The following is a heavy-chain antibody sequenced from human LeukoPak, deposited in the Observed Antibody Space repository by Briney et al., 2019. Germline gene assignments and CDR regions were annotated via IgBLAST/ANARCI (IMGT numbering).Heavy chain of an antibody. D-gene: IGHD3-22*01. CDR3: AKGYYDSSGYLGY. CDR1: GFTFSSYG. Sequence: GGSLRLSCAASGFTFSSYGMHWARQAPGKGLEWVAFIRYDGSNKYYADSVKGRFTISRDNSKNTLYLQMNSLRAEDTAVYYCAKGYYDSSGYLGYWGQGTLVTVSS. J-gene: IGHJ4*02. V-gene: IGHV3-30*02. CDR2: IRYDGSNK.